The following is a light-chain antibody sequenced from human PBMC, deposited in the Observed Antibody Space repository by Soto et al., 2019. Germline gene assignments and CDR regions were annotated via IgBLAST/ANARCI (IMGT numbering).Light chain of an antibody. V-gene: IGKV2-28*01. CDR2: LGS. J-gene: IGKJ1*01. Sequence: DIVMTQSPFPLPVTPGEPPPISARFSQSLLHVNGYTILDWYLQKPGQSPKILIYLGSIRASGVPDRFSGSGSGTDFTLKISRVEAEDVGVYYCMQALQITWTFGQGTKVEIK. CDR3: MQALQITWT. CDR1: QSLLHVNGYTI.